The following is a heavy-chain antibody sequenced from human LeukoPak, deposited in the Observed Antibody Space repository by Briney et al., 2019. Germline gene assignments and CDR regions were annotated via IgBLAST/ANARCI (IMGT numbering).Heavy chain of an antibody. CDR1: GGSISSYY. Sequence: SETLSLTCTVSGGSISSYYWSWIRQPPGKGLEWIGYIYYSGSTNYNPSLKSRVTISVDTSKNQFSLKLSSVTAADTAVYYCARGRVVAADGGAFDIWGQGTVVTVSS. J-gene: IGHJ3*02. CDR2: IYYSGST. V-gene: IGHV4-59*01. D-gene: IGHD2-15*01. CDR3: ARGRVVAADGGAFDI.